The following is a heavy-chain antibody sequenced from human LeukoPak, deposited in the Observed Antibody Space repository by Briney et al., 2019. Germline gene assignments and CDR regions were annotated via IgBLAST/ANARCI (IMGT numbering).Heavy chain of an antibody. CDR2: IKQDGSEK. J-gene: IGHJ4*02. Sequence: GGSLRLSCAASGFTFSSYWMSWVRQAPGKGLEWVANIKQDGSEKYYVDSVKGRFTISRDNAKNSLYLQMTSLRADDTAVYYCARASGESRYFDYWGQGTLVTVSS. V-gene: IGHV3-7*03. CDR3: ARASGESRYFDY. D-gene: IGHD4-17*01. CDR1: GFTFSSYW.